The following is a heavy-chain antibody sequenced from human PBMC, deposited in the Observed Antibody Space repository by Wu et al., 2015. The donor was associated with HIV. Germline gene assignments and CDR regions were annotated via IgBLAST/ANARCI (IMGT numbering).Heavy chain of an antibody. V-gene: IGHV1-69*10. CDR1: GDTFSRIA. J-gene: IGHJ4*02. Sequence: QVQLVQSGAEVRKPGSSVKVSCRASGDTFSRIAISWLRQAPGQGFDWMGGIIPALDITNYAEMFQGRVTITADESTMTVYMEFRTLRSDDTAVYFVRKGLASSGLYKATFESWGQGTAVGVSS. CDR2: IIPALDIT. D-gene: IGHD3-22*01. CDR3: RKGLASSGLYKATFES.